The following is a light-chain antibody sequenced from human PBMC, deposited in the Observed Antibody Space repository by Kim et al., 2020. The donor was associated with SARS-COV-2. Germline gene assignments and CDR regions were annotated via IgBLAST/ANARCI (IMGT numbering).Light chain of an antibody. CDR2: DSS. Sequence: NFMLTQPHSVSESPGKTVTISCTRNSGRIATNYVHWYQQRPGSAPTPVIYDSSRRPSGVPDRFSGSIDTSANSASLAISGLTTEDEADYYCQSFDGDNQVFGGGTQLTVL. V-gene: IGLV6-57*04. J-gene: IGLJ3*02. CDR1: SGRIATNY. CDR3: QSFDGDNQV.